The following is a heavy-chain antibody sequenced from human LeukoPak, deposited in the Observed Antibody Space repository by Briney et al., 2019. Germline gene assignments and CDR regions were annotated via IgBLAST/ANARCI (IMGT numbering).Heavy chain of an antibody. Sequence: ASVKVSCKASGYTFTSYAMNWVRQAPGQGLEWMGWINTNTGNPTYAQGFTGRFVFSLNTSVSTAYLQISSLKAEDTAVYYCARAPSGFTSGPGDHWGQGTLVTVSS. CDR1: GYTFTSYA. D-gene: IGHD1-14*01. CDR2: INTNTGNP. J-gene: IGHJ4*02. V-gene: IGHV7-4-1*02. CDR3: ARAPSGFTSGPGDH.